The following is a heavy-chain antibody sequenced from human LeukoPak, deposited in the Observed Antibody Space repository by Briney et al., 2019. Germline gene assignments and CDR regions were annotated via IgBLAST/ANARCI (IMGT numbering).Heavy chain of an antibody. V-gene: IGHV3-23*01. D-gene: IGHD3-22*01. CDR1: GFTFSSYA. J-gene: IGHJ4*02. CDR3: VKDRGYYDSSGYCELDY. CDR2: ISATGGST. Sequence: GGSLRLSCAASGFTFSSYAMSWVRQAPGKGLEWVSAISATGGSTYYADSVKGRFTISRDNSKNTLYLQMSSLRAEDTAVYYCVKDRGYYDSSGYCELDYWGQGTLVTVSS.